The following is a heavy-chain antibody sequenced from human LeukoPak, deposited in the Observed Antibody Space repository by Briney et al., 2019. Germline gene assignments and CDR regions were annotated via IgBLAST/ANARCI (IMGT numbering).Heavy chain of an antibody. CDR1: GYTFTSYD. V-gene: IGHV1-8*03. Sequence: ASVKVSCKASGYTFTSYDINWVRQATGQGLEWMGWMNPNSGNTGYAQKFQGRVTITRDTSISTAYMELSSLSSEDTAVYYCARRSRSGRKPNWFDPWGQGTLVTVSS. CDR3: ARRSRSGRKPNWFDP. CDR2: MNPNSGNT. D-gene: IGHD1-14*01. J-gene: IGHJ5*02.